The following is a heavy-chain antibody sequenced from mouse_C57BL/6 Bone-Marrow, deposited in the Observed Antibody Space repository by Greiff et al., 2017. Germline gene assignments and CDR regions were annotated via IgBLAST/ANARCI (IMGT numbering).Heavy chain of an antibody. J-gene: IGHJ3*01. Sequence: EVKLVESGGGLVQPGGSLSLSCAASGFTFTDYYMSWVRQPPGKALEWLGFIRNKANGYTTEYSASVKGRFTISRDNSQSILYLQMNALRAEDSATDYCASLPYDSSCAYWGQGTLVTVSA. CDR3: ASLPYDSSCAY. V-gene: IGHV7-3*01. D-gene: IGHD2-4*01. CDR1: GFTFTDYY. CDR2: IRNKANGYTT.